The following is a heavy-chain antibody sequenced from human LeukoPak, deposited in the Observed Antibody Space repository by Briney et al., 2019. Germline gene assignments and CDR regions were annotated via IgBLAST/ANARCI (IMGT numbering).Heavy chain of an antibody. CDR3: ARGPGANWYYYYMDV. CDR2: ISNNGGST. D-gene: IGHD2-8*01. CDR1: GLTFSTYA. V-gene: IGHV3-64*01. J-gene: IGHJ6*03. Sequence: GGSLRLSCAASGLTFSTYAMHWVRQAPGKGLEYVSAISNNGGSTYYANSVKGRFTISRDNSKNTLYLQMGSLRAEDMAVYYCARGPGANWYYYYMDVWGKGTTVTVSS.